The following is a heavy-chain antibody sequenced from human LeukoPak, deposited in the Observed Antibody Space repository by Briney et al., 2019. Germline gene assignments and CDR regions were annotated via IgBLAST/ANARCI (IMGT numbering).Heavy chain of an antibody. Sequence: GASAKVSCKASGGTFSSYAISWVRQAPGQGLEWMGRIIPIFGTANYAQKFQGRVTITTDESTSTAYMELSSLRSEDTAVYYCARVVVTAIDYWYFDLWGRGTPVTVSS. V-gene: IGHV1-69*05. D-gene: IGHD2-21*02. CDR1: GGTFSSYA. J-gene: IGHJ2*01. CDR3: ARVVVTAIDYWYFDL. CDR2: IIPIFGTA.